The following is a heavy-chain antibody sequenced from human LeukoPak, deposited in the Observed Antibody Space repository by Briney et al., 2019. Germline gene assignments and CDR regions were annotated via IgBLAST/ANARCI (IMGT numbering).Heavy chain of an antibody. J-gene: IGHJ4*02. V-gene: IGHV3-48*02. Sequence: GGSLRLSCAASGFTFSSYSMNWVRQAPGKGLEWVSYIRSGGSPIYYEDSVKGRFTISRDNAKNALYLQMNSLRDEDTAVYYCVRDPDALDYWGQGTPVTVSS. CDR3: VRDPDALDY. CDR1: GFTFSSYS. CDR2: IRSGGSPI.